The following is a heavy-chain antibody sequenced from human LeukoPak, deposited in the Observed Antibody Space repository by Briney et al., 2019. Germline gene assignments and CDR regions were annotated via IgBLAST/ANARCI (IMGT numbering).Heavy chain of an antibody. CDR1: GGSVTSTNY. Sequence: SETLSLTCGVSGGSVTSTNYWTWVRQPPGKGLEWIGEVNLQGFTNYNPSLMGRVAISVDTSKNQFSLKLSSVTAADTAVYYCARGSRSPEGGLLYVYWGQGTLVTVSS. CDR2: VNLQGFT. J-gene: IGHJ4*02. V-gene: IGHV4-4*02. CDR3: ARGSRSPEGGLLYVY. D-gene: IGHD3-10*01.